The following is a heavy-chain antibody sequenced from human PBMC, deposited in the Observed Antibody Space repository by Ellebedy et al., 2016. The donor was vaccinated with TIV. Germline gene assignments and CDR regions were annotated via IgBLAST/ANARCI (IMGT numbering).Heavy chain of an antibody. Sequence: AASVKVSCKASGFTFTSSAMQWVRQARRQRLEWIGWIVVGSGNTNYAQKFQERVTITRDMSTSTAYMELSSLRSEDTAVYYCAAAQSQDNEISEFGEDLWVYYGMDVWGQGTTVTVSS. CDR1: GFTFTSSA. V-gene: IGHV1-58*02. CDR3: AAAQSQDNEISEFGEDLWVYYGMDV. CDR2: IVVGSGNT. J-gene: IGHJ6*02. D-gene: IGHD3-10*01.